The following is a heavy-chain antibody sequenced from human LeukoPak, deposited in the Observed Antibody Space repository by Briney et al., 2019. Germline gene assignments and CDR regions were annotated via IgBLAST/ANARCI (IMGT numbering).Heavy chain of an antibody. CDR1: GGSVSSGSYY. Sequence: KPSETLSLTCTVSGGSVSSGSYYWSWIRQPPGKGLEWIGYIYYSGSTNYNPSLKSRVTISVDTSKNQFSLKLSSVTAADTAVYYCARGGNTLTGYLASGFDYWGQGTLVTVSS. CDR3: ARGGNTLTGYLASGFDY. D-gene: IGHD3-9*01. CDR2: IYYSGST. J-gene: IGHJ4*02. V-gene: IGHV4-61*01.